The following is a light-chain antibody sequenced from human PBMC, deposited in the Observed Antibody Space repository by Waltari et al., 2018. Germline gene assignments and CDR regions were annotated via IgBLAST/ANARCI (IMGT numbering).Light chain of an antibody. Sequence: QSALTQPPSASGSPGQSVTISCTGTSSDVGGYNDVSWYQQHPGKAPKLMLHEVSKRPSGVPDRFSGSKSGNTASLTVSGLQAEDEADYYCSSYAGSNNVFGTGTKVTVL. J-gene: IGLJ1*01. CDR3: SSYAGSNNV. V-gene: IGLV2-8*01. CDR2: EVS. CDR1: SSDVGGYND.